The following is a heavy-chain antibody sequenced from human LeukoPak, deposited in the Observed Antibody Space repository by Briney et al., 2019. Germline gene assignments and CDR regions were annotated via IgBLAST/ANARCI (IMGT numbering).Heavy chain of an antibody. Sequence: ASVKVSCKASGYTFTSYDINWVRQAPGQGLEWMGWINPNSGGTNYAQKFQGRVTMTRDTSISTAYMELSRLRSDDSAVYYCASGDYRSRLGAFDYWGQGTLVTVSS. J-gene: IGHJ4*02. CDR1: GYTFTSYD. CDR3: ASGDYRSRLGAFDY. D-gene: IGHD6-13*01. CDR2: INPNSGGT. V-gene: IGHV1-2*02.